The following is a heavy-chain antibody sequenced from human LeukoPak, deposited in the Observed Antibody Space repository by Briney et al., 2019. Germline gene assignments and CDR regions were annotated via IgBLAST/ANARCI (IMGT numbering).Heavy chain of an antibody. CDR3: APLTVRGVINI. Sequence: PGGSLRLSCAASGFTFSNTWMNWVRQAPGKGREWGGRIQSKTDGGTTEYAAPVKGRFTISRDDSKTTLYLQMNSLKTEDTAVYYCAPLTVRGVINIWGQGTLVTVSS. J-gene: IGHJ4*02. CDR1: GFTFSNTW. D-gene: IGHD3-10*01. CDR2: IQSKTDGGTT. V-gene: IGHV3-15*01.